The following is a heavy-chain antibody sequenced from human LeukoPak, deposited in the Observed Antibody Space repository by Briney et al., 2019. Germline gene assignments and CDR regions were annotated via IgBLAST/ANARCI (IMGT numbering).Heavy chain of an antibody. CDR1: DGSITSGGYS. CDR3: AGQPMDSSGYLRG. V-gene: IGHV4-30-2*01. Sequence: SETLSLTCAVSDGSITSGGYSWSWIRQPPGKGLEWIGYIYHSEITYYNPSLKSRVTISVDRSKNQFSLKLSSVTAADTAVYYCAGQPMDSSGYLRGWGQGTLVTVSS. CDR2: IYHSEIT. D-gene: IGHD3-22*01. J-gene: IGHJ4*02.